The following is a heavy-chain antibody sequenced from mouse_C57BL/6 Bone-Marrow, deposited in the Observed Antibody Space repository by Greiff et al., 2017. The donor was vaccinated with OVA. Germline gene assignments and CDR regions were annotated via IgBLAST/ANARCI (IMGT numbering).Heavy chain of an antibody. CDR1: GFSLTSYG. CDR3: SSNSFAY. Sequence: QVQLQESGPGLVQPSQSLSITCPVSGFSLTSYGVHWVRQSPGKGLEWLGVIWSGGSTDYNAAFISRLSISKDNSKSQVFFKMNSLQADDTAIYYCSSNSFAYWGQGTLVTVSA. V-gene: IGHV2-2*01. J-gene: IGHJ3*01. CDR2: IWSGGST.